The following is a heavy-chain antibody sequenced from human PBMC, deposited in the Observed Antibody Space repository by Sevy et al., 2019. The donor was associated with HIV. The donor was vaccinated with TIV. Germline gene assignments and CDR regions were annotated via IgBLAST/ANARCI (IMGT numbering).Heavy chain of an antibody. CDR1: GFTFSTYA. V-gene: IGHV3-23*01. CDR3: AKEWTHLSYCFGQFDY. J-gene: IGHJ4*01. D-gene: IGHD2-21*02. CDR2: IDKSGGNT. Sequence: GGSLRLSCAASGFTFSTYAMSWVRQAPGKGLEWVSGIDKSGGNTYYADSVRGRFTVSRDNSKNTVSLQLNSLRVEDTAIYYCAKEWTHLSYCFGQFDYWGHGTRVTVSS.